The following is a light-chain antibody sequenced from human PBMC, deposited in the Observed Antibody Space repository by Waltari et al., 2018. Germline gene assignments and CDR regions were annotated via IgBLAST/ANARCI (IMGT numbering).Light chain of an antibody. CDR2: EVS. Sequence: QSALTQPASVSGSPGPSLTISCTGTSSDGGGYNSVSWYQQHPGKAPKLMIYEVSNRPSGVSNRFSGSKSGNTASLTISGLQAEDEADYYCSSYTSSSTVVFGGGTKLTVL. CDR3: SSYTSSSTVV. V-gene: IGLV2-14*01. CDR1: SSDGGGYNS. J-gene: IGLJ2*01.